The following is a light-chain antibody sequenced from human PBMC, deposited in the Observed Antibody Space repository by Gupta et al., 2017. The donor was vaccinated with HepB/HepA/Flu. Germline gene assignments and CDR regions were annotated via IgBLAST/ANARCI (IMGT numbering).Light chain of an antibody. Sequence: EIVMTQSPATLSVSPGERATLSCRASQSVSSNLAWYQQKPGQAPRLLIYGASTRAAGIPATFSGSGSGTEFTLTISSLQSEDFALYYCQQDNKWPRTFGQGSKVEIK. J-gene: IGKJ1*01. V-gene: IGKV3-15*01. CDR2: GAS. CDR1: QSVSSN. CDR3: QQDNKWPRT.